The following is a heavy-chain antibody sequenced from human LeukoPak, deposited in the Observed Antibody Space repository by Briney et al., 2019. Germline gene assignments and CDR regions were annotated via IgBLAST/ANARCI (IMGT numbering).Heavy chain of an antibody. CDR3: ARGLRNTDTFDI. CDR1: GFIFSNYG. J-gene: IGHJ3*02. V-gene: IGHV3-33*01. Sequence: GESLKISCAASGFIFSNYGMHWVRQAPGKGLEWVAVIWYDGSNKYYADSVKGRFTISGDNSKNTVYLQMNSLRAEDTAVYYCARGLRNTDTFDIWGQGTMVTVSS. CDR2: IWYDGSNK.